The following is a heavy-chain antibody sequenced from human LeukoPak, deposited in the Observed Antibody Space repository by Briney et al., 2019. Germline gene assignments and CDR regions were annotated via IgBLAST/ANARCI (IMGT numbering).Heavy chain of an antibody. J-gene: IGHJ4*02. CDR2: INGDGSNT. CDR1: GFTFSSYW. D-gene: IGHD3-22*01. Sequence: PGGSLRLSCAASGFTFSSYWMHWVRQAPGKGLVWVSRINGDGSNTSYADSVKGRFTISRDNSKNTLYLQMSSLRAEDTAIYYCAKDEDTYYYDSSGYFQFDYWGQGTLVTVSS. V-gene: IGHV3-74*01. CDR3: AKDEDTYYYDSSGYFQFDY.